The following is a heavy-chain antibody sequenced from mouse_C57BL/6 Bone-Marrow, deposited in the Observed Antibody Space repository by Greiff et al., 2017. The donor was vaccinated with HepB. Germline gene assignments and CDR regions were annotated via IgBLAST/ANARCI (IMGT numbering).Heavy chain of an antibody. D-gene: IGHD2-5*01. Sequence: EVKLMESGAELVRPGASVKLSCTASGFNIKDYYMHWVKQRPEQGLEWIGRIDPEDGDTEYAPKFQGKATMTADTSSNTAYLQLSSLTSEDTAVYYCTTWGSNYFFYYYAMDYWGQGTSVTVSS. CDR1: GFNIKDYY. CDR3: TTWGSNYFFYYYAMDY. CDR2: IDPEDGDT. J-gene: IGHJ4*01. V-gene: IGHV14-1*01.